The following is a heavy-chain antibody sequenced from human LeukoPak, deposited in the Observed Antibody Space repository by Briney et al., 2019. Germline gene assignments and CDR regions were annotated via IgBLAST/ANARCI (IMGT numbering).Heavy chain of an antibody. J-gene: IGHJ5*02. Sequence: PSQTLSLTCTVSGGSISSGSYYWSWIRQPAGKGLEWIGRIYTSGSTNYNPSLKSRVTISVDTSKNQFSLKLSSVTAADTAVYYCARVGPYIEVDPWGQGTLVIVSS. CDR1: GGSISSGSYY. D-gene: IGHD5-12*01. CDR2: IYTSGST. V-gene: IGHV4-61*02. CDR3: ARVGPYIEVDP.